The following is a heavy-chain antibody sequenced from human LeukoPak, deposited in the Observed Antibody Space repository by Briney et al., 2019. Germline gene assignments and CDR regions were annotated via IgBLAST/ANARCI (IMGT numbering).Heavy chain of an antibody. CDR2: ISYDGSNK. V-gene: IGHV3-30*18. J-gene: IGHJ3*02. CDR1: GFTFSSYG. D-gene: IGHD3-10*01. CDR3: AKPRYYYGSGGAFDI. Sequence: GRSLRLSCAASGFTFSSYGMHWVRQAPGKGLEWVAVISYDGSNKYYADSVKGRFTISRDNSKNTLYLQMNSLRAEGTAVYYCAKPRYYYGSGGAFDIWGQGTMVTVSS.